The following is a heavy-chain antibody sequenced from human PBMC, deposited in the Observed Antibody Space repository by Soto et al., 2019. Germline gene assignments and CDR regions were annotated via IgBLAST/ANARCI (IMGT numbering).Heavy chain of an antibody. D-gene: IGHD2-15*01. CDR3: ARESSSSPDYFDL. J-gene: IGHJ4*02. CDR2: IYYNGRT. V-gene: IGHV4-30-4*01. Sequence: SLTCTVSGGSINSDDFYWSWIRQPPGEGLEWIGFIYYNGRTSYTPSLENRLAISLDTSKNQFSLKLSSVSAADTSVYYCARESSSSPDYFDLWGPGPLVTASA. CDR1: GGSINSDDFY.